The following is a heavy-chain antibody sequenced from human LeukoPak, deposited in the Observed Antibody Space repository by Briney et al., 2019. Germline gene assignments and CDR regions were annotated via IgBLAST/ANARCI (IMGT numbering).Heavy chain of an antibody. V-gene: IGHV3-23*01. CDR3: AKEGDSSGAFDI. D-gene: IGHD6-19*01. CDR1: GFTFSSYA. J-gene: IGHJ3*02. CDR2: ISTSGGST. Sequence: GGSLRLSCAASGFTFSSYAMSWARQAPGKGLEWVSAISTSGGSTYYADSVKGRFTISRDNSKNTLYLQMNSLRAEDTAVYYCAKEGDSSGAFDIWGQGTMVTVSS.